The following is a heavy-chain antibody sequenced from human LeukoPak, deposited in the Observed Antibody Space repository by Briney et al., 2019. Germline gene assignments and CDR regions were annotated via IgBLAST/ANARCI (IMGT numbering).Heavy chain of an antibody. V-gene: IGHV3-23*01. D-gene: IGHD2-2*01. J-gene: IGHJ6*02. CDR3: AKETCSSTSCLYYYYGMDV. CDR2: ISGSGGST. CDR1: GFTFSSYA. Sequence: GGSLRLSCAASGFTFSSYAMSWVRQAPGKGLEWVSAISGSGGSTYYADSVKGRFTISRDNSKNALYLQMNSLRAEDTAVYYCAKETCSSTSCLYYYYGMDVWGQGTTVTVSS.